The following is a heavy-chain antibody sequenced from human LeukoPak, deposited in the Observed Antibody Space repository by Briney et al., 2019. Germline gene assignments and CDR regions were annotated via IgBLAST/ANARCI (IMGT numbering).Heavy chain of an antibody. D-gene: IGHD5-12*01. V-gene: IGHV1-2*02. Sequence: GASVKVSCKASGYTFTNYYIHWVRQAPGQGLEWMGWINPNTGGTNYAQKFQGRVTMTRDTSISTAYMELSRLRSDDTAVYYCARFYSGYGNYYYYMDVWGKGTTVTVSS. J-gene: IGHJ6*03. CDR3: ARFYSGYGNYYYYMDV. CDR1: GYTFTNYY. CDR2: INPNTGGT.